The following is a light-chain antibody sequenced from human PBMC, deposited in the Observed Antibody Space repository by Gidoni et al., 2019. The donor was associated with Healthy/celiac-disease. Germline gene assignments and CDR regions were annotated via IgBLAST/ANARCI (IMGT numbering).Light chain of an antibody. V-gene: IGKV1-39*01. Sequence: DIQMTQSPSSLSASVGDRVTITCRASQSISDYLNWYQQKPGKAPNLLIYAASSLQSGVPSRFRGSGSGTDFTRTITSLQPEDCATYYCQQSYSTPRSFGQGTKLEIK. CDR2: AAS. J-gene: IGKJ2*04. CDR1: QSISDY. CDR3: QQSYSTPRS.